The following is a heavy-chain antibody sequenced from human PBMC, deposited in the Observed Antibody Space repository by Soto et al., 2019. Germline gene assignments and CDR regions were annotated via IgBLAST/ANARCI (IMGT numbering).Heavy chain of an antibody. Sequence: QVQLVQSGPEVKKPGASVKVSCKASGYTFTSYGFSWVRQAPGQGLEWMGWISAHNGDTIYAQKFQDRTTMTTDTSTNTAYLELRSLKSGDTAVFYCARSSGTYPPSRYYYGLDVWGQGTTVTVSS. CDR3: ARSSGTYPPSRYYYGLDV. D-gene: IGHD1-26*01. CDR2: ISAHNGDT. V-gene: IGHV1-18*01. J-gene: IGHJ6*02. CDR1: GYTFTSYG.